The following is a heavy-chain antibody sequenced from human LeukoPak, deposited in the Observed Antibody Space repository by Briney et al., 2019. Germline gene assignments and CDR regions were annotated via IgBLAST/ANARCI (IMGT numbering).Heavy chain of an antibody. V-gene: IGHV3-23*01. CDR3: AKDQAGTGYYYDSSGYFDY. CDR1: GFTFSDYG. J-gene: IGHJ4*02. D-gene: IGHD3-22*01. CDR2: INAFGDTT. Sequence: GGSLRLSCAASGFTFSDYGMAWVRQAPGKGLEWVSAINAFGDTTYYTDSVKGRFTISRDTSKSTLFLQMNSLRAEDTAVYYCAKDQAGTGYYYDSSGYFDYWGQGTLVTVSS.